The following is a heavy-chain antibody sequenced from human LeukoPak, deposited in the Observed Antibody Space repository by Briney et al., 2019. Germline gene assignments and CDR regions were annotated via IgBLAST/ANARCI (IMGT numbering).Heavy chain of an antibody. V-gene: IGHV3-53*01. Sequence: GGSLRLSCAASGFTVSSHYMSWVRQAPGKGLECVSVIYSGGSTYYADSVKGRFTISRDNSKNTLYLQMNSLRAEDTAIYYCARVQVSAEGGELDPWGQGTLVIVSS. CDR2: IYSGGST. CDR3: ARVQVSAEGGELDP. CDR1: GFTVSSHY. D-gene: IGHD1-1*01. J-gene: IGHJ5*02.